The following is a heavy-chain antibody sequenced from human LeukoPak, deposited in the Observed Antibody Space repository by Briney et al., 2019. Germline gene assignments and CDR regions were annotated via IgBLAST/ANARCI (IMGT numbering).Heavy chain of an antibody. V-gene: IGHV1-69*13. CDR3: ARDFSDSSFEGSDYFDY. CDR2: IIPIFGTA. CDR1: GGTFSSYA. J-gene: IGHJ4*02. Sequence: SVNVSCKASGGTFSSYAISWVRQAPGQGLEWMGGIIPIFGTAHYAQKFQGRVTITADESTSTAYMELSSLRAEDTAVYYCARDFSDSSFEGSDYFDYWGQGILVTVSS. D-gene: IGHD3-22*01.